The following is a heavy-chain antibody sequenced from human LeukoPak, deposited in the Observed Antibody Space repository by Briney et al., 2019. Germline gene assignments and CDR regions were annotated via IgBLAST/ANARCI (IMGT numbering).Heavy chain of an antibody. CDR1: GFTFRSHA. J-gene: IGHJ4*02. CDR3: AKDFRIGYSAHFDY. D-gene: IGHD2-21*01. CDR2: IYENGGTT. Sequence: GGSLRLSCVGSGFTFRSHAMSWVRQAPEKGLEFVSGIYENGGTTYYADSVRGRFSISRDNSKNTLYLQMDSLRGEDTAVYYCAKDFRIGYSAHFDYWGQGALVTVSS. V-gene: IGHV3-23*01.